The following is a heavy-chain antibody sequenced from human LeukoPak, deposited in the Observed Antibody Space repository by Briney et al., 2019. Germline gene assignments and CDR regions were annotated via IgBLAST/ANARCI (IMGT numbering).Heavy chain of an antibody. V-gene: IGHV4-39*07. D-gene: IGHD2-2*01. J-gene: IGHJ4*02. CDR1: GGSISSSSYY. CDR2: IYYSGST. CDR3: ARVGRYQLLRIFDY. Sequence: PSETLSLTCTVSGGSISSSSYYWGWIRQPPGKGLEWIGSIYYSGSTYYNPSLKSRVTISVDTSKNQFSLKLSSVTAADTAVYYCARVGRYQLLRIFDYWGQGTLVTVSS.